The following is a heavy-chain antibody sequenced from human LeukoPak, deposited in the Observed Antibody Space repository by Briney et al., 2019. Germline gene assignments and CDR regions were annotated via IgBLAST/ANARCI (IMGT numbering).Heavy chain of an antibody. D-gene: IGHD3-10*01. CDR2: IYYSGST. V-gene: IGHV4-59*01. CDR3: ARVSSAAMVRGVIRTNYYYYMDV. CDR1: GGSISSYY. J-gene: IGHJ6*03. Sequence: SETLSLTCTVSGGSISSYYWSWIRQPPGKGLEWIGYIYYSGSTNYNPSLKSRVTISVDTSKNQFSLKLSSVTAADTAVYYCARVSSAAMVRGVIRTNYYYYMDVWGKGTTVTISS.